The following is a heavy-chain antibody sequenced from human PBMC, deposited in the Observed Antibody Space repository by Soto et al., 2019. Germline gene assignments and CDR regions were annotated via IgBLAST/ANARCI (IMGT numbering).Heavy chain of an antibody. D-gene: IGHD6-19*01. CDR1: GYTFTGYY. CDR3: ARAPGYSSGWLTFDY. V-gene: IGHV1-2*02. CDR2: INPNSGGT. Sequence: QVQLVQSGAEVKKPGASVKVSCKASGYTFTGYYMHWVRQAPGQGLEWMGWINPNSGGTNYAQKFQGRVTMTRDTTISTAYMEMSRLRSDDTAVYYCARAPGYSSGWLTFDYWGQGTLVTVSS. J-gene: IGHJ4*02.